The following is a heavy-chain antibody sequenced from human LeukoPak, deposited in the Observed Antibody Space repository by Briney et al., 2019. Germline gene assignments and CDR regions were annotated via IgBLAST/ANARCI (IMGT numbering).Heavy chain of an antibody. J-gene: IGHJ1*01. D-gene: IGHD3-9*01. CDR3: ARGVRVYYDVSKGYYKTEYFQD. V-gene: IGHV3-20*04. Sequence: PGGSLRLSCAASGFTFDDYGMSWVRQAPGKGLEWVSGINWNGGSTGYADSVKGRFTISRDNAKNSLYLQMNSLRAEDTAVYYCARGVRVYYDVSKGYYKTEYFQDWGQGTLLTVSS. CDR2: INWNGGST. CDR1: GFTFDDYG.